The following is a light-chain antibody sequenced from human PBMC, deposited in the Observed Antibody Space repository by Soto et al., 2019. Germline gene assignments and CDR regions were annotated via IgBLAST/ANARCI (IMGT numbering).Light chain of an antibody. V-gene: IGKV3-20*01. J-gene: IGKJ1*01. CDR3: QEYGSSRT. CDR1: QSVSGSY. Sequence: EIVLTHSPVTLSLSPGERATLSCMASQSVSGSYLAWYQQRPGQAPRLLIYGASNRATGIPDRFSGSGSGADFTLTISRLEPEDFAVYYCQEYGSSRTLGQGTKVEIK. CDR2: GAS.